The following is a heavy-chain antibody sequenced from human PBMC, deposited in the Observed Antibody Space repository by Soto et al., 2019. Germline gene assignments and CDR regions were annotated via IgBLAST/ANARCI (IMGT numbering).Heavy chain of an antibody. CDR2: IYYSGST. D-gene: IGHD4-17*01. J-gene: IGHJ2*01. CDR1: GGSISSSSYY. Sequence: QLQLQESGPGLVKPSETLSLTCTVSGGSISSSSYYWGWIRQPPGKGLEWIGSIYYSGSTYYNPSLKSRVTISVDTSKNQFSLKLSSVTAADTAVYYCASPLSTVRNSDWYFDLWGRGTLVTVSS. V-gene: IGHV4-39*01. CDR3: ASPLSTVRNSDWYFDL.